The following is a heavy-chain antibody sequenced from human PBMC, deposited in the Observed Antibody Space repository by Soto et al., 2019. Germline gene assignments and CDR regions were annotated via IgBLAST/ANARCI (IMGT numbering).Heavy chain of an antibody. CDR1: GFTFSIYW. Sequence: GGSLRLSCGASGFTFSIYWMSWVRQAPGKGLEWVANIKQDGSEKYYVDSVKGRFTISRDNAKNSLYLQMNSLRAEDTAVYYCARDLAQWQHSYYSYGLDVWGPGTTLTVSS. J-gene: IGHJ6*02. CDR2: IKQDGSEK. V-gene: IGHV3-7*01. D-gene: IGHD6-19*01. CDR3: ARDLAQWQHSYYSYGLDV.